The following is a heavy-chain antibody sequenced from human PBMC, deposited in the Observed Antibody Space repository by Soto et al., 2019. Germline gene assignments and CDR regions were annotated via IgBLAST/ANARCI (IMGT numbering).Heavy chain of an antibody. CDR1: GYNFSTYW. V-gene: IGHV5-10-1*01. J-gene: IGHJ4*02. D-gene: IGHD1-1*01. CDR2: IDPTDSYT. Sequence: GESLKISCKGSGYNFSTYWITWVRQMPGKGLEWMARIDPTDSYTNYSPSFQGHVAISSDKSISTAYLQWSSLKASDTAMYYCASKRHGINWRFDYWGQGTLVTVSS. CDR3: ASKRHGINWRFDY.